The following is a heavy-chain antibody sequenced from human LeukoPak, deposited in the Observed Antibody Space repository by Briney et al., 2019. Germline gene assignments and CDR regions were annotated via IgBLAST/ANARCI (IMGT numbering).Heavy chain of an antibody. CDR2: IYYSGGT. D-gene: IGHD3-3*01. V-gene: IGHV4-31*03. Sequence: SQTLSLTCTLPGGPISRRVYFWTWIRQHPGKGLEWIGYIYYSGGTYYNPSLKSRLTISVDTSNNRFSLNLRSVTAADTAVYYCARADAFGDNIYLNYFDSWGQGILVTVSS. CDR3: ARADAFGDNIYLNYFDS. J-gene: IGHJ4*02. CDR1: GGPISRRVYF.